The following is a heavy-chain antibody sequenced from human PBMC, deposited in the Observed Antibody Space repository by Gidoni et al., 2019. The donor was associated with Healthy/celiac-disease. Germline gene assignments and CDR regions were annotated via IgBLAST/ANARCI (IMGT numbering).Heavy chain of an antibody. Sequence: EVQLVESGGGLVQPGRSLRLSCAASGFTFDDYAMHWVRQAPGKGLEWVSGISWNSGSIGYADSVKGRFTISRDNAKNSLYLQMNSLRAEDTALYYCAKGTEGGYSGYDYLQIAFDYWGQGTLVTVSS. J-gene: IGHJ4*02. D-gene: IGHD5-12*01. CDR2: ISWNSGSI. CDR1: GFTFDDYA. V-gene: IGHV3-9*01. CDR3: AKGTEGGYSGYDYLQIAFDY.